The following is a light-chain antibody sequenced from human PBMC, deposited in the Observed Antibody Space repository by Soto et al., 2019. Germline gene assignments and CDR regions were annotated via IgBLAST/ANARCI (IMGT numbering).Light chain of an antibody. Sequence: QSVLTQPASVSGSPGQSITISCTGTSNDVGGYNYVSWYQHHPGKAPKLMIYEVSDRPSGVSNRFSGSKSGNTASLTISGLQAEDEADYYCSSSTGSSIRYVFGTGTKVTVL. J-gene: IGLJ1*01. V-gene: IGLV2-14*01. CDR1: SNDVGGYNY. CDR3: SSSTGSSIRYV. CDR2: EVS.